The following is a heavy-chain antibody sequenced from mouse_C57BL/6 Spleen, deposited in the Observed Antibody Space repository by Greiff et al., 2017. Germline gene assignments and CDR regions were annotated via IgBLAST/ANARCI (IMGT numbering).Heavy chain of an antibody. V-gene: IGHV5-6*02. CDR1: GFTFSSYG. CDR2: ISSGGSYT. D-gene: IGHD2-4*01. CDR3: ARQENDYDRYFDV. Sequence: DVKLVESGGDLVKPGGSLKLSCAASGFTFSSYGMSWVRQTPDKRLEWVATISSGGSYTYYPDSVKGRFTISRDNAKNTLYLQMSSLKSEDTAMYYCARQENDYDRYFDVWGTGTTVTVSS. J-gene: IGHJ1*03.